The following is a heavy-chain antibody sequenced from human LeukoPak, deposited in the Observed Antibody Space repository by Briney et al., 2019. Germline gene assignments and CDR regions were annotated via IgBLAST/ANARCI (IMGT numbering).Heavy chain of an antibody. CDR3: ARDPAIVVVPAAMVWFDP. CDR1: GYTFTSYG. V-gene: IGHV1-18*01. Sequence: GASVKVSCKASGYTFTSYGISWVRQAPGQGLEWMGWISAYNGNTNYAQKLQGRVTMTTDTSTGTAYMELRSLRSDDTAVYYCARDPAIVVVPAAMVWFDPWGQGTLVTVSS. D-gene: IGHD2-2*01. CDR2: ISAYNGNT. J-gene: IGHJ5*02.